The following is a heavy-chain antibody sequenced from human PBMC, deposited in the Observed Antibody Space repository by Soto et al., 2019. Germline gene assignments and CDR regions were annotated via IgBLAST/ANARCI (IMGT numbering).Heavy chain of an antibody. Sequence: EVQLVESGGGLVQPGRSLRLSCAASGITLDDFAMHWVRQVPGKGLEWVSSISGNRRNTGYVDSVKGRFTISRDNAKNALYLQMNSLRIEDTAIYFCARDLGYSNTWEHNWFDPWGQGTLVTVSS. CDR3: ARDLGYSNTWEHNWFDP. D-gene: IGHD4-4*01. CDR1: GITLDDFA. J-gene: IGHJ5*02. CDR2: ISGNRRNT. V-gene: IGHV3-9*01.